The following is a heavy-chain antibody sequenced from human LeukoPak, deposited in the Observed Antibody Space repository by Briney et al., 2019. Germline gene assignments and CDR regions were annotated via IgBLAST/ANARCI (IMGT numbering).Heavy chain of an antibody. CDR2: ISSSSSYI. CDR1: GFTFSSYS. J-gene: IGHJ4*02. CDR3: ARVRQPAMVNFDY. Sequence: GGSLRLSCAASGFTFSSYSMNWVRQAPGKGPEWVSSISSSSSYIYYADSVKGRFTISRDNAKSSLYLQMNSLRAEDTAVYYCARVRQPAMVNFDYWGQGTLVTVSS. V-gene: IGHV3-21*01. D-gene: IGHD5-18*01.